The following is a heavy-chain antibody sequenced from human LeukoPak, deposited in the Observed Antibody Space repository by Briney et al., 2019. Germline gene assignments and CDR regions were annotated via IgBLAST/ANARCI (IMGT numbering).Heavy chain of an antibody. Sequence: GASVKVSCKASGYTFTSYGISWVRQAPGQGLEWMGWISAYNGNTNYAQRLQGRVTMTTDTSTSTAYMELRSLRSDDTAAYYCARVLPNYDILTGWVYYLDYWGQGTLVTVSS. D-gene: IGHD3-9*01. CDR3: ARVLPNYDILTGWVYYLDY. V-gene: IGHV1-18*01. J-gene: IGHJ4*02. CDR2: ISAYNGNT. CDR1: GYTFTSYG.